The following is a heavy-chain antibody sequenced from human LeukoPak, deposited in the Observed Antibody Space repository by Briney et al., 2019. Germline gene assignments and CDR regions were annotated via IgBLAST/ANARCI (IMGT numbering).Heavy chain of an antibody. D-gene: IGHD2-2*01. CDR3: ARDGEIVVVPAATEVNDAFDI. CDR1: GFTFSSYS. CDR2: ISSSSSYI. J-gene: IGHJ3*02. V-gene: IGHV3-21*01. Sequence: GGSLRLSCAASGFTFSSYSMNWVRQAPGKGLEWVSSISSSSSYIYYADSVKGRFTISRDNAKNSLYLQMNSLRAEDTAVYYCARDGEIVVVPAATEVNDAFDIWGQGTMVTVSS.